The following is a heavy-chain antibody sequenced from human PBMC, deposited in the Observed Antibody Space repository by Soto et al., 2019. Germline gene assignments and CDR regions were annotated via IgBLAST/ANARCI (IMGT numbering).Heavy chain of an antibody. J-gene: IGHJ5*01. CDR1: GVSIQNSHSF. CDR2: VYHSGGA. CDR3: VRVIEGATRHTDFDS. D-gene: IGHD3-22*01. V-gene: IGHV4-39*01. Sequence: QVQLQESGPRLVKPSGTLSLTCAVSGVSIQNSHSFWGWIRRPPGKGLEFIGSVYHSGGAYYNASLKSRVTISVETSNNLVSLKLTSVTAADTAVYYCVRVIEGATRHTDFDSWGQGTLVTVSS.